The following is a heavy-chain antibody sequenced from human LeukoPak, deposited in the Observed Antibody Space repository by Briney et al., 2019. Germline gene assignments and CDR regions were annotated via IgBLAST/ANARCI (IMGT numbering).Heavy chain of an antibody. Sequence: ASVKVSCKASGYTFTNYGISWVRQAPGQGLEWMGWISAYNGNTNYAQKLQGRVTMTTDTSTSTAYMELSSLRSEDTAVYYCARPPEDSSGYYPDAFDIWGQGTMVTVSS. J-gene: IGHJ3*02. D-gene: IGHD3-22*01. V-gene: IGHV1-18*01. CDR2: ISAYNGNT. CDR3: ARPPEDSSGYYPDAFDI. CDR1: GYTFTNYG.